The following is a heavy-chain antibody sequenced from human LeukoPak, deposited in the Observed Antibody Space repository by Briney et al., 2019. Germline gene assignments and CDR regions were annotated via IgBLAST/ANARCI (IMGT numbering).Heavy chain of an antibody. V-gene: IGHV3-30*02. D-gene: IGHD3-10*01. CDR2: IRYDGSNK. CDR3: AKGWGHLWFGELYPTVAFDI. J-gene: IGHJ3*02. CDR1: GFTFSSYG. Sequence: GGSLRLSCAASGFTFSSYGMHWVRQAPGKGLEWVAFIRYDGSNKYYADSVKGRFTISRDNSKNTLYLQMNSLRAEDTAVYYCAKGWGHLWFGELYPTVAFDIWGQGTMVTVSS.